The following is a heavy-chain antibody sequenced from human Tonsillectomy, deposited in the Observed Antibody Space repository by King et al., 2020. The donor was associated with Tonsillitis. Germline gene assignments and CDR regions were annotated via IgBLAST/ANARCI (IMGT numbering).Heavy chain of an antibody. V-gene: IGHV3-30-3*01. CDR1: GFTFSRHA. CDR3: VRDSVSDYGLDYYGMDV. CDR2: ISYDGSNK. J-gene: IGHJ6*02. Sequence: VQLVESGGGVVQPGRSLGLSCAASGFTFSRHAMHWVRQAPGMGLEWVAIISYDGSNKNYADSVKGRFTMSRDNSKNTLHLQMNSLRAEDTAVYYCVRDSVSDYGLDYYGMDVWGQGTTVTVSS. D-gene: IGHD5/OR15-5a*01.